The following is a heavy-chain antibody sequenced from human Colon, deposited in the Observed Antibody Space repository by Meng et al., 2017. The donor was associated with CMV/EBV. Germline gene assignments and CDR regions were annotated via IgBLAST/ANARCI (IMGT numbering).Heavy chain of an antibody. J-gene: IGHJ4*02. CDR3: TRGGGYNNMEFDS. Sequence: SQTLSLTCDISGDSVSRNIIAWNWIRQSPSRGLEWLGRTYYRSHWYSDYAASVNSRITINADPSKNQFSLRLNSVTPDDTAMYYCTRGGGYNNMEFDSWGQGTLVTVSS. D-gene: IGHD5-24*01. CDR1: GDSVSRNIIA. V-gene: IGHV6-1*01. CDR2: TYYRSHWYS.